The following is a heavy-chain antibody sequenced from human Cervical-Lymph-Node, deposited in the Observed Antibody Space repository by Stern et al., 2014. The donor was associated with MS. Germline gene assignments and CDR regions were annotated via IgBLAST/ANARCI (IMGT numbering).Heavy chain of an antibody. D-gene: IGHD2-15*01. CDR3: ARGALYPPQPDY. CDR1: GFTFTAYY. CDR2: LNLDSGDT. J-gene: IGHJ4*02. Sequence: VQLEESGAEMREPGASVKVSCKASGFTFTAYYLHWVRQAPGQGLEWMGRLNLDSGDTKFTQKSEGRLSLTWDTSINTAYMELSRLRSDDTAVYYCARGALYPPQPDYWGQGTLVTVS. V-gene: IGHV1-2*06.